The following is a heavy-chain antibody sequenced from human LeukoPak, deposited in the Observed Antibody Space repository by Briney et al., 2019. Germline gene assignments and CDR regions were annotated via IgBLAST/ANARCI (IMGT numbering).Heavy chain of an antibody. CDR2: ISGSGSNT. J-gene: IGHJ6*02. V-gene: IGHV3-23*01. CDR1: GFALSNFA. D-gene: IGHD2-2*01. CDR3: AKERGSDIAIVPAAIRPSRFQHYGLDV. Sequence: GRSLRLSRAASGFALSNFAMSWVRQAPGRGLGWVSSISGSGSNTYVADSVRGRFTISRDISMNTLSLQMNNLGAEDTAVYYCAKERGSDIAIVPAAIRPSRFQHYGLDVWGQGATVTVSS.